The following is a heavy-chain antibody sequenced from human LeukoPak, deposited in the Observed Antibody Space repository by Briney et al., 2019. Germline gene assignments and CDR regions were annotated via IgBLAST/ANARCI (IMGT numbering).Heavy chain of an antibody. J-gene: IGHJ4*02. CDR1: GGSISSGGYY. CDR3: ARGGPIAAAGTHRSKGLDY. D-gene: IGHD6-13*01. V-gene: IGHV4-39*07. Sequence: SETLSLTCTVSGGSISSGGYYWSWIRQPPGKGLEWIGEINHSGSTNYNPSLKSRVTISVDTSKNQFSLKLSSVTAADTAVYYCARGGPIAAAGTHRSKGLDYWGQGTLVTVSS. CDR2: INHSGST.